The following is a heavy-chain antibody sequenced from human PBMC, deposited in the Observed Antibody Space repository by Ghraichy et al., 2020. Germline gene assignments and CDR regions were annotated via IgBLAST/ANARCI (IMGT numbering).Heavy chain of an antibody. CDR2: IRSRVDNYAA. CDR3: TRQTDSCHDY. V-gene: IGHV3-73*01. D-gene: IGHD2-2*01. Sequence: GGSLNISCAASGFSISGSHMHWVRQASGKGLEWVGHIRSRVDNYAAAYGASVEGRFTITRDESENKVFLQMHSLKIEDTAVYYCTRQTDSCHDYWGQGTLVTVSS. CDR1: GFSISGSH. J-gene: IGHJ4*02.